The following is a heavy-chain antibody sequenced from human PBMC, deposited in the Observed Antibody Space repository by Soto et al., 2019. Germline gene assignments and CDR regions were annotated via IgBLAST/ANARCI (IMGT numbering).Heavy chain of an antibody. CDR2: ISGSGGST. J-gene: IGHJ5*02. D-gene: IGHD6-19*01. V-gene: IGHV3-23*01. Sequence: LRLSCAASGFTFSSYAMSWVRQAPGKGLEWVSAISGSGGSTYYADSVKGRFTISRDNSKNTLYLQMNSLRAEDTAVYYCAKDRSIAVAGTLNWFDPWGQGTLVTVSS. CDR3: AKDRSIAVAGTLNWFDP. CDR1: GFTFSSYA.